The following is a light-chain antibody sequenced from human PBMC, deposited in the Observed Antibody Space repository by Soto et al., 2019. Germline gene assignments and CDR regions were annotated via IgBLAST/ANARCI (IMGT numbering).Light chain of an antibody. CDR2: EVT. CDR1: SSDVGTYNR. V-gene: IGLV2-18*02. Sequence: QSALTQPPSVSGSPGQSVTVSCTGTSSDVGTYNRVSWYQQFPGTAPKLIIYEVTNRPSGVPDRFSGSKSGNTASLTISGLQIEDEADYYCSSFTSRSTWVFGGGTKVTVL. CDR3: SSFTSRSTWV. J-gene: IGLJ3*02.